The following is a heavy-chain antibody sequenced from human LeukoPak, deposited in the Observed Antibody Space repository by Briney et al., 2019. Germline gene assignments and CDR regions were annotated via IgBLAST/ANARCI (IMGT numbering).Heavy chain of an antibody. V-gene: IGHV4-4*07. CDR1: GGSISSYY. J-gene: IGHJ4*02. D-gene: IGHD3-22*01. Sequence: SETLSLTCTVSGGSISSYYWSWIRQPAGKGLEWIGRIYTSGSTNYNPSLKSRVTMSVDTSKNQFSLKLSSVTAADTAVYYCARARTYYYDSSGYPDLVDWGQGTLVTVSS. CDR2: IYTSGST. CDR3: ARARTYYYDSSGYPDLVD.